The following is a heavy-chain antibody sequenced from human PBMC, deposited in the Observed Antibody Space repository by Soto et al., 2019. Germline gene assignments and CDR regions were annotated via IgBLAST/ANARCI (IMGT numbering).Heavy chain of an antibody. CDR1: GGSISSGAYY. J-gene: IGHJ4*02. D-gene: IGHD4-4*01. V-gene: IGHV4-31*03. CDR2: IYYSGST. CDR3: ARDRDSNFPSFDY. Sequence: PSETLSLTCTVSGGSISSGAYYWSWIRQHPGKGLEWIGYIYYSGSTYYNPSLKSRVSISVDTSENRLSLTLSSVTAADTAVYYCARDRDSNFPSFDYWGQGTLVTVSS.